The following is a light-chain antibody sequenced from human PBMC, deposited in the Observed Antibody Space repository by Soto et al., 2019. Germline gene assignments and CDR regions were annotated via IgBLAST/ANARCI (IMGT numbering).Light chain of an antibody. V-gene: IGLV2-8*01. CDR3: NSFRVSHLYV. CDR2: EVT. J-gene: IGLJ1*01. CDR1: SSDVGGYNA. Sequence: QSALTQPPSASGSLGQSVAISCTGTSSDVGGYNAVSWYQHHPGKAPKLIIYEVTHRPSGVSDRFSASKSGNTASLTISGLQAEDEADYYCNSFRVSHLYVFGTGTKGTVL.